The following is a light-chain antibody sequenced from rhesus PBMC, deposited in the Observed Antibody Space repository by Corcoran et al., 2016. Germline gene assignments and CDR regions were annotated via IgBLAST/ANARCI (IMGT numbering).Light chain of an antibody. V-gene: IGKV1-74*01. CDR2: KAS. CDR3: QHSYGTPLT. Sequence: DIQMTQSPSSLSASVGDRVTITCSASENVNNYLHWYQQKPGKAPKLLIYKASTLQSGVPSRFSGSGSGTDFTLTISSLQPEDFATYYCQHSYGTPLTFGGGTKVELK. J-gene: IGKJ4*01. CDR1: ENVNNY.